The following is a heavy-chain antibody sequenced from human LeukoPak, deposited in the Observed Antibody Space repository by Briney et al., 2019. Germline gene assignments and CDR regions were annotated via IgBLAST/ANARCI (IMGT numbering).Heavy chain of an antibody. CDR1: KFTLTNYA. CDR2: IPGSGGRT. Sequence: PGGSLRLSCAASKFTLTNYAMSWVSHAPGKGLEWVSGIPGSGGRTYYADSVKGRFTISRDNPKNTLYLQMNSLRAEDTALYYCGKGGNDDRYFDFWGQGNLVTVSS. V-gene: IGHV3-23*01. J-gene: IGHJ4*02. D-gene: IGHD1-1*01. CDR3: GKGGNDDRYFDF.